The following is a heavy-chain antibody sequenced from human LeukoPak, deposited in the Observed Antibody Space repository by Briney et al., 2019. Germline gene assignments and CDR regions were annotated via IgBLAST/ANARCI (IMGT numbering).Heavy chain of an antibody. V-gene: IGHV3-23*01. J-gene: IGHJ4*02. Sequence: QTGGSLRLSCAASGFTFSSYAMSWVRQAPGKGLEWVSAISGSGGSTYYADSVKGRFTISRDNSKNTLYLQMNSLRAEDTAVYYCAKGGWLEFYFGYWGQGTLVTVSS. CDR2: ISGSGGST. CDR1: GFTFSSYA. CDR3: AKGGWLEFYFGY. D-gene: IGHD5-24*01.